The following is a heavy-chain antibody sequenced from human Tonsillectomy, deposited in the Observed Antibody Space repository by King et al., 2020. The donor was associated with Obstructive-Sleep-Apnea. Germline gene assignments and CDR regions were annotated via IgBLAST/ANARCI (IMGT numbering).Heavy chain of an antibody. CDR3: ARTHSSGWYYYYYGMDV. CDR1: GGSISSSSYY. D-gene: IGHD6-19*01. Sequence: QLQESGPGLGKPSETLSLTCTVAGGSISSSSYYWGWIRQPPGKGLEWIGSIYSSGSTYYNPSLKGRVTISADTSKNQFFLKLRSVTAADTAVYYCARTHSSGWYYYYYGMDVWGQGTTVTVSS. V-gene: IGHV4-39*01. CDR2: IYSSGST. J-gene: IGHJ6*02.